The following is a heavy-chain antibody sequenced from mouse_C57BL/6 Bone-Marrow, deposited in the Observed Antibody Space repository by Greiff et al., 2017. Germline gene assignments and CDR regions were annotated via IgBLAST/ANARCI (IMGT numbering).Heavy chain of an antibody. CDR1: GYTFTSYG. J-gene: IGHJ3*01. V-gene: IGHV1-81*01. CDR3: ARGGDGYYVP. D-gene: IGHD2-3*01. CDR2: IYPRSGNT. Sequence: QVQLKQSGAELARPGASVKLSCKASGYTFTSYGISWVKQRTGQGLEWIGEIYPRSGNTYYNEKFKGKATLTADKSSSTAYMELRSLTSEDSAVYFCARGGDGYYVPGGQGTLVTVSA.